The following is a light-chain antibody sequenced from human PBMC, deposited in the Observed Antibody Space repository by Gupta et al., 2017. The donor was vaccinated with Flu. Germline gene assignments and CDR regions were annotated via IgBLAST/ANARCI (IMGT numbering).Light chain of an antibody. J-gene: IGLJ1*01. CDR3: QSYDSSLSGYV. CDR1: SSNIGAGYD. V-gene: IGLV1-40*01. Sequence: QSVLTQPPSVSGAPGQRVPISCPGSSSNIGAGYDVHWYRQLPGTAPKLLIYGNDNRPSGVPDRFSASKSGTSASLAITGLQAEDEADYYCQSYDSSLSGYVFGTGTTVTVL. CDR2: GND.